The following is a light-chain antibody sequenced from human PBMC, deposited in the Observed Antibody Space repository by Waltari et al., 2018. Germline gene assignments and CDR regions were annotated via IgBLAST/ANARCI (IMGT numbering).Light chain of an antibody. Sequence: QSALTQPPSASGSPGQSVPISCTGTSRAVGGSNYVSWYQRHPGKAPKLMIYEVSKRPSGVPDRFSGSKSGNTASLTVSGLQAEDEADYYCSSYAGSNNWVFGGGTKLTVL. V-gene: IGLV2-8*01. J-gene: IGLJ3*02. CDR1: SRAVGGSNY. CDR3: SSYAGSNNWV. CDR2: EVS.